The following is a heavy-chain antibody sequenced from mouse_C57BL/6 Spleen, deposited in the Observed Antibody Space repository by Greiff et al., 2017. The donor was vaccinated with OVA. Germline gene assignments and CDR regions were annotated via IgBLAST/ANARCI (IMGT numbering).Heavy chain of an antibody. J-gene: IGHJ4*01. D-gene: IGHD2-5*01. CDR3: ARRSNPYAMDY. V-gene: IGHV1-82*01. CDR2: IYPGDGDT. Sequence: VQLQQSGPELVKPGASVKISCKASGYAFSSSWMNWVKQRPGKGLEWIGRIYPGDGDTNYNGKFKGKATLTADKSSSTAYMQLSSLTSEDSAVYFCARRSNPYAMDYWGQGTSVTVSS. CDR1: GYAFSSSW.